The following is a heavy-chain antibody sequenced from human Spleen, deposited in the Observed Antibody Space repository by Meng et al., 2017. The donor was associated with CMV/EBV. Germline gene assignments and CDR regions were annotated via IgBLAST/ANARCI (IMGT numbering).Heavy chain of an antibody. CDR3: ARDPRRMTTVTTSWFDP. D-gene: IGHD4-11*01. CDR2: ISSSSSTI. J-gene: IGHJ5*02. Sequence: GESLKISCVASGFTFSDYSMNWVRQAPGKGLEWVSYISSSSSTIYYADSVKGRFTISRDNAKNSLYLQMNSLRAEDTAVYYCARDPRRMTTVTTSWFDPWGQGTLVTVSS. V-gene: IGHV3-48*04. CDR1: GFTFSDYS.